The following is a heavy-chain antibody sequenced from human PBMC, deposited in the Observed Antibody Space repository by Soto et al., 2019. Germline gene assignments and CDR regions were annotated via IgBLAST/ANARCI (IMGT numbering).Heavy chain of an antibody. CDR1: GFTFSSYG. Sequence: HPGGSLRLSCAASGFTFSSYGMHWVRQAPGKGLEWVAVIWYDGSNKYYADSVKGRFTISRDNSKNTLYLQMNSLRAEDTAVYYCARDQRHLHLDYWGQGTLVTVSS. D-gene: IGHD3-3*02. V-gene: IGHV3-33*01. CDR3: ARDQRHLHLDY. J-gene: IGHJ4*02. CDR2: IWYDGSNK.